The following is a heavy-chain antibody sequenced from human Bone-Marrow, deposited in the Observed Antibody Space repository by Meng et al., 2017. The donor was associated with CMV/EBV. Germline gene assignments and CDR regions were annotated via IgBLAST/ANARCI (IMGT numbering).Heavy chain of an antibody. CDR2: IWYDGSNE. D-gene: IGHD3-22*01. Sequence: GESLKISCAASGFTFSSYSMNWVRQAPGKGLEWVAIIWYDGSNEYYADSVKGRFTISRDKSRNTLYLQMNSLRAEDTAVYYCANTRGRITMIVVATRYVGYFDYWGQGTLVTVSS. CDR1: GFTFSSYS. J-gene: IGHJ4*02. V-gene: IGHV3-33*03. CDR3: ANTRGRITMIVVATRYVGYFDY.